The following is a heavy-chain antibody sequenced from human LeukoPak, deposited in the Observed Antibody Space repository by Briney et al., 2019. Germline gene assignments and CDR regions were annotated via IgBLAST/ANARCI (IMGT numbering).Heavy chain of an antibody. J-gene: IGHJ3*01. Sequence: GRSLRLSCVVSGFIFSGYGMHWVRQAPGKGLEWVAAISDDGTITEYIDSVRGRFTISRDNSKNTLYLQMSSLRFEDTAIYYCAKDWRWELLKGAFNVWGQGTMVTVSA. D-gene: IGHD2-15*01. CDR1: GFIFSGYG. V-gene: IGHV3-30*18. CDR3: AKDWRWELLKGAFNV. CDR2: ISDDGTIT.